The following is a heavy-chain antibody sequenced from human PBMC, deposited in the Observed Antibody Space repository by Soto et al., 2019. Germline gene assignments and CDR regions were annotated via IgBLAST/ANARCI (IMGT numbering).Heavy chain of an antibody. CDR1: GCTFSRYA. J-gene: IGHJ5*01. Sequence: GGSLRLSCAASGCTFSRYAMSWVRQAPGKGLEWVSTFSGPGSGTYYADSVKGRFTISRDNFKSSLYLQMSSLRAEDTAVYYCAKGKISTTTYTSFDSWGQGTLVTVSS. V-gene: IGHV3-23*01. CDR2: FSGPGSGT. CDR3: AKGKISTTTYTSFDS. D-gene: IGHD1-26*01.